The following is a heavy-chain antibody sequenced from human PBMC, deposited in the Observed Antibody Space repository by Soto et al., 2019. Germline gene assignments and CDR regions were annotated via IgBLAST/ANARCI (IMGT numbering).Heavy chain of an antibody. V-gene: IGHV4-4*02. CDR2: IYHRGST. CDR3: ARSPSSSWYGGGAFDI. CDR1: AGATSSSHR. D-gene: IGHD6-13*01. J-gene: IGHJ3*02. Sequence: SETLPLTCTVSAGATSSSHRSSWVRQPPGKGLEWIGEIYHRGSTNYNPSLQSRVTTSVDKSENQFSLKMRSVTAADTAVYYCARSPSSSWYGGGAFDIWGQGTMVTVSS.